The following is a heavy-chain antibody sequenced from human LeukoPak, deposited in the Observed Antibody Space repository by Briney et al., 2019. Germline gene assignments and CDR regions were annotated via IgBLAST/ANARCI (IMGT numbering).Heavy chain of an antibody. CDR2: ITYSGSSM. D-gene: IGHD2-8*02. CDR1: GFTFSTYE. J-gene: IGHJ4*02. Sequence: GGSLRLSCAASGFTFSTYEMNWVRQAPGKGLEWVSYITYSGSSMFYADSVKGRFTISRDNAKNSLYLQMNSQRAEDTALYYCARKYCTGGSCYFDYWGQGTLVSVSS. V-gene: IGHV3-48*03. CDR3: ARKYCTGGSCYFDY.